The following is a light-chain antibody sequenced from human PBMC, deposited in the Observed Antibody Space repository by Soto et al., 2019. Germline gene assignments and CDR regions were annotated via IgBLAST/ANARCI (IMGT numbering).Light chain of an antibody. CDR2: GAS. Sequence: EIVMTQSPATLSVSPGARATLSCRASQSVSSNLAWYQQKPGQAPRLLIYGASTRASGIPARFSGSGSGTEFTLTISSLQSEDFAVYYCQQYNNSPRTFGQGTKVEIK. CDR1: QSVSSN. J-gene: IGKJ1*01. CDR3: QQYNNSPRT. V-gene: IGKV3-15*01.